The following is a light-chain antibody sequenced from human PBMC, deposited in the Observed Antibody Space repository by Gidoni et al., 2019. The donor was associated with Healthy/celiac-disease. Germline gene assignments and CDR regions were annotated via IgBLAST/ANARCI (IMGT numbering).Light chain of an antibody. Sequence: DIQMTQSPSTLSASVGDRVTITCRASQSISSWLAWYQQKPGKAPKLLIYDASSLESGVPSRFSGSGSGTEFTLTISSLQPDDFATYYCQQYNSYSSTFGQXTKVEIK. CDR1: QSISSW. V-gene: IGKV1-5*01. J-gene: IGKJ1*01. CDR2: DAS. CDR3: QQYNSYSST.